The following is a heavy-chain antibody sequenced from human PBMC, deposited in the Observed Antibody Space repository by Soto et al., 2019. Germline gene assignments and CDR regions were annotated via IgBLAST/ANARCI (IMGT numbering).Heavy chain of an antibody. CDR3: AIIRGYSYGSTAFDY. CDR2: IIPIFGTA. J-gene: IGHJ4*02. CDR1: GGTFSSYA. Sequence: ASVKVSCKASGGTFSSYAISWVRQAPGQGLEWMGGIIPIFGTANYAQKFQGRVTITADESTSTAYMELSSLRSEDTAVYYCAIIRGYSYGSTAFDYWGQGTLVTVSS. V-gene: IGHV1-69*13. D-gene: IGHD5-18*01.